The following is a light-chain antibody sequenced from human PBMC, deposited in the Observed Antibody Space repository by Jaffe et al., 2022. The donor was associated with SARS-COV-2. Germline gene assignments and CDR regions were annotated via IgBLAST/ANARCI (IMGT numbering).Light chain of an antibody. Sequence: QAGLTQPPSVSKGLGQTATLTCTGNGNNVGNLGAAWLQQHQGHPPKLLSYKNNNSRPSGISERFSASRSGNTASLTITGLQPEDEADYYCSTWDISLSVVVFGGGTKLTVL. V-gene: IGLV10-54*04. CDR1: GNNVGNLG. J-gene: IGLJ2*01. CDR2: KNNN. CDR3: STWDISLSVVV.